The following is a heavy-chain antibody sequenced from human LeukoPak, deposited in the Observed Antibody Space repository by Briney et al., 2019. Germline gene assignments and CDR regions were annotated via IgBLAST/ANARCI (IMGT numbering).Heavy chain of an antibody. J-gene: IGHJ4*02. CDR1: GFTFSSYG. D-gene: IGHD5-18*01. CDR3: AKESDTTVDY. V-gene: IGHV3-30*02. CDR2: IRYDGSNK. Sequence: GGSLRLSCAAPGFTFSSYGMHWVRQAPGKGLEWLAFIRYDGSNKYYADSVKGRFTISRDNSKSTLYLQMNSLRAEDTAVYYCAKESDTTVDYWGQGTLVTVSS.